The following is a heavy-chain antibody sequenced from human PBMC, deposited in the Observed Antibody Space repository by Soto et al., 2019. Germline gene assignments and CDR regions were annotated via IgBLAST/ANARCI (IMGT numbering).Heavy chain of an antibody. Sequence: ASVKVSCKASGYTFTGFHIHWVRQAPGQGLEWMGWISAYNGNTNYAQKLQGRVTMTTDTSTSTAYMELRSLRSDDTAVYYCVVAAQPHYFDYWGQGTLVTVSS. CDR2: ISAYNGNT. V-gene: IGHV1-18*04. CDR3: VVAAQPHYFDY. D-gene: IGHD2-15*01. CDR1: GYTFTGFH. J-gene: IGHJ4*02.